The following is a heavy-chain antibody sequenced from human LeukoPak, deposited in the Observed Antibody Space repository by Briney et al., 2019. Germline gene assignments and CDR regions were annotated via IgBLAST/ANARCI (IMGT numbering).Heavy chain of an antibody. D-gene: IGHD3-22*01. V-gene: IGHV3-30-3*01. CDR1: GFTFSSYA. Sequence: GGSLRLSCAASGFTFSSYAMHWVRQAPGKGLEWVAVISYDGSNKYYADSVKGRFTISRDNSKDTLYLQMSSVRVDDTAVYYCARDRGRYYDSRGFYWGYYSDSWGQGILVTVST. CDR3: ARDRGRYYDSRGFYWGYYSDS. CDR2: ISYDGSNK. J-gene: IGHJ4*02.